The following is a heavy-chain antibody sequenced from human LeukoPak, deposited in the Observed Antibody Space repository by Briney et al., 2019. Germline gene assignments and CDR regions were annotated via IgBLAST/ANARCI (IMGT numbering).Heavy chain of an antibody. D-gene: IGHD6-19*01. V-gene: IGHV1-2*02. CDR1: GYTFTDYY. CDR2: INPNSGGT. J-gene: IGHJ5*02. CDR3: ARGSTRDSSGWYGPGKWFDP. Sequence: ASVKVSCKASGYTFTDYYMHWVRQAPGQGPEWMGWINPNSGGTNYAQNFQGRVTMTRDTSISTAFLELSSLRSDDTAVYYCARGSTRDSSGWYGPGKWFDPWGQGTLVTVSS.